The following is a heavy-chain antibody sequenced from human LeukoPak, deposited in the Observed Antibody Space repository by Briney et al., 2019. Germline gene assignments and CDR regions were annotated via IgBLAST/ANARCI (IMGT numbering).Heavy chain of an antibody. CDR2: IKLDGSEK. V-gene: IGHV3-7*01. J-gene: IGHJ4*02. D-gene: IGHD2-21*02. CDR1: GFTFSNNW. CDR3: ARGGTYCGNDCYGTNY. Sequence: PGGSLRLSCAASGFTFSNNWMTWVRQAPGKGLEWVANIKLDGSEKYYVDSVKGRFTISRDNAKNSLYLQMNSLRAEDTAVYFCARGGTYCGNDCYGTNYWGQGTLVTVSS.